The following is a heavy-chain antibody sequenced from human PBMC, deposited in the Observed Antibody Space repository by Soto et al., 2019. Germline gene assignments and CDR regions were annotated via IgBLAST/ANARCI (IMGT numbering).Heavy chain of an antibody. CDR3: ARGQYTTRYYYGSGKNTDYFDY. CDR1: GGSFSGYY. D-gene: IGHD3-10*01. Sequence: QVQLQQWGAGLLKPSETLSLTCAVYGGSFSGYYWSWIRQPPGKGLEWIGEINHSGSTNYNPSLKSRVTISVDTSKNQFSLKLSSVTAADTAVYYCARGQYTTRYYYGSGKNTDYFDYWGQGTLVTVSS. J-gene: IGHJ4*02. V-gene: IGHV4-34*01. CDR2: INHSGST.